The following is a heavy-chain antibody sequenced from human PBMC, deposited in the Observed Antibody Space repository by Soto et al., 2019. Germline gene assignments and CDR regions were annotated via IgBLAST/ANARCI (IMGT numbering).Heavy chain of an antibody. CDR1: GDSIISRGYS. CDR2: ISHSGTT. Sequence: AVSGDSIISRGYSWSWIRQPPGKGLEWIGYISHSGTTYHNPSLKSRLTISMDRSTNQFSLKLKSVSAADTAVYYCARAPHRIVVVTAIPSYFDYWGQGVLVTVSS. D-gene: IGHD2-21*02. J-gene: IGHJ4*02. V-gene: IGHV4-30-2*01. CDR3: ARAPHRIVVVTAIPSYFDY.